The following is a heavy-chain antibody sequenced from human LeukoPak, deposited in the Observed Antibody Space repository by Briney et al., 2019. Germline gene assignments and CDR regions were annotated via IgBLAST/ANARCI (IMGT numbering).Heavy chain of an antibody. V-gene: IGHV3-23*01. J-gene: IGHJ4*02. Sequence: GGSLRLSCAASGFTFGSYAMYWVRQAPGKGLEWVSGIFGSGGSTHYADSVKGRFTISRDNSKNTVYLQMNSLRAEDTAVYYCARTTTGYSSGGFPGWSVDYWGQGTLVTVSA. CDR1: GFTFGSYA. D-gene: IGHD6-19*01. CDR2: IFGSGGST. CDR3: ARTTTGYSSGGFPGWSVDY.